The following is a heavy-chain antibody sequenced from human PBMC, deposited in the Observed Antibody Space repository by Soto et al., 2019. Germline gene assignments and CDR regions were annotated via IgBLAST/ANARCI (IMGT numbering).Heavy chain of an antibody. J-gene: IGHJ4*02. CDR2: ISGSGGST. V-gene: IGHV3-23*01. CDR1: GFTFSSYA. Sequence: GGSLRLSXAASGFTFSSYAMSWVRQAPGKGLEWVSAISGSGGSTYYADSVMGRFTISRDNSKNTLYLQMNSLRAEDTAVYYCAKGSLRFLELYYFDYWGQGTLVTVSS. D-gene: IGHD3-3*01. CDR3: AKGSLRFLELYYFDY.